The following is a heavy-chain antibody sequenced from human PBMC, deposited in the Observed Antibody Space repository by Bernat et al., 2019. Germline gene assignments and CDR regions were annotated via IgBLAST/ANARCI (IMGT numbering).Heavy chain of an antibody. D-gene: IGHD3-10*01. Sequence: EVQLVESGGGLVQPGGSLRLSCAASGFIFSSYWMSWVRQAPGKGLEWVANIKQDGSEKYYVDSVRGRFTISRDNANNSLFLQMSSLRAEDTAMYFCARVYYYTSGRHSFGSWGQGTLVTVSS. CDR3: ARVYYYTSGRHSFGS. CDR1: GFIFSSYW. V-gene: IGHV3-7*03. CDR2: IKQDGSEK. J-gene: IGHJ5*02.